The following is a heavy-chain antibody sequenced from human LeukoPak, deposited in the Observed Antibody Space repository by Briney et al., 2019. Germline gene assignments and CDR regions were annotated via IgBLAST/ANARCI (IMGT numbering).Heavy chain of an antibody. D-gene: IGHD3-3*01. Sequence: ASVKVSCKASGYTFSDYYIHWVRQAPGPPLEGIGWINPNSCGTNYAQKFQGRVTRIRDTSISTAYMELSRLRSDDTAVYYFEMDFGVVTSFDYWGQGTLVTVSS. V-gene: IGHV1-2*02. CDR2: INPNSCGT. J-gene: IGHJ4*02. CDR3: EMDFGVVTSFDY. CDR1: GYTFSDYY.